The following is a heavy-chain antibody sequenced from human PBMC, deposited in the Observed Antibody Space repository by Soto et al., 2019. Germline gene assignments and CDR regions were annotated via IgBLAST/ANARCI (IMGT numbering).Heavy chain of an antibody. D-gene: IGHD6-13*01. CDR1: GFTFSSYG. Sequence: QVQLVESGGGVVQPGRSLRLSCAASGFTFSSYGKHWVRQAPGKGLEWVAVISYDGSNKYYADSVKGRFTISRDNSKNTLYLQMNSLRAEDTAVYYCAKGIRYSSSLDYWGQGTLVTVSS. CDR2: ISYDGSNK. J-gene: IGHJ4*02. CDR3: AKGIRYSSSLDY. V-gene: IGHV3-30*18.